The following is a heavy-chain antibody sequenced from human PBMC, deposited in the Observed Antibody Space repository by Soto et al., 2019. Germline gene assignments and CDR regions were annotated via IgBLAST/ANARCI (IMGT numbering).Heavy chain of an antibody. CDR2: IYYSGST. CDR3: ARQYCSSTSSLCTWFDP. CDR1: GGLIIGFC. D-gene: IGHD2-2*01. V-gene: IGHV4-59*08. J-gene: IGHJ5*02. Sequence: SVTQSLTCTVLGGLIIGFCWRWIRQPPEKGLEWIGYIYYSGSTNYNPSLKSRVTISVDTSKNQFSLKLSSVTAADTAVYYCARQYCSSTSSLCTWFDPWGQGTLVTVSS.